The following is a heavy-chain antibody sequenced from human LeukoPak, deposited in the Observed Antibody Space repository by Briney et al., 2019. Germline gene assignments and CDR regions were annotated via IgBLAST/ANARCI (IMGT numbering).Heavy chain of an antibody. D-gene: IGHD1-26*01. CDR3: ARVSWEASDAFDI. V-gene: IGHV1-2*02. Sequence: ASVKVSCKASGYTFTGYYMHWVRQAPGQGLEWMGWINPNSGGTNYAQKFRGRVTMTRDTSISTAYMELSRLRSDDTAVYYCARVSWEASDAFDIWGQGTMVTVSS. CDR2: INPNSGGT. CDR1: GYTFTGYY. J-gene: IGHJ3*02.